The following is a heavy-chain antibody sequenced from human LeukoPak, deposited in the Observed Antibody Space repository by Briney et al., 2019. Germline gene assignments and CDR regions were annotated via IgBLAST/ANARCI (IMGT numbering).Heavy chain of an antibody. CDR3: ARGVTIFGVVRSAFDI. Sequence: GGSLRLSCAASGFTFDDYGMSWVRQAPGKGLEWVSGINWNGGSIGYADSVKGRFTISRDNAKNSLYLQMNSLRAEDTALYYCARGVTIFGVVRSAFDIWGQGTLVTVSS. CDR2: INWNGGSI. V-gene: IGHV3-20*04. D-gene: IGHD3-3*01. CDR1: GFTFDDYG. J-gene: IGHJ3*02.